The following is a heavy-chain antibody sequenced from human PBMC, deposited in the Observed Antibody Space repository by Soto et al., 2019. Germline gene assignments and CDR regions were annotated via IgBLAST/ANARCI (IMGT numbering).Heavy chain of an antibody. CDR1: GGSFDNHV. CDR2: IIPAYGAP. J-gene: IGHJ5*01. V-gene: IGHV1-69*01. D-gene: IGHD2-15*01. CDR3: ARSPRGIIVVVSTGFDS. Sequence: QVQLVQSGSEVKKPGSSMKVSCKASGGSFDNHVFAWVRQAPGQGLEWLGQIIPAYGAPNYAQRFQGRLTITADESTNSAHMELSSLTSEDTAVYYCARSPRGIIVVVSTGFDSWGQGTRITVAS.